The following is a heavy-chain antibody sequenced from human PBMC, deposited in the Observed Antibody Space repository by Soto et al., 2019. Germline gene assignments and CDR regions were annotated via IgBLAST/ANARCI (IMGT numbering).Heavy chain of an antibody. CDR1: GFSISRSA. CDR2: IAYDGSNK. V-gene: IGHV3-30-3*01. Sequence: QVQLVDSGGGVVQHGRSLRLSCVASGFSISRSAMHWVRQAPGKGLEWVAVIAYDGSNKWYADSAKGRFTISRDNSKNTLYLDMSSLRAEDTAVYFCARDLLAGDDNVNWFAPWGQGTLVTVSS. D-gene: IGHD1-1*01. J-gene: IGHJ5*02. CDR3: ARDLLAGDDNVNWFAP.